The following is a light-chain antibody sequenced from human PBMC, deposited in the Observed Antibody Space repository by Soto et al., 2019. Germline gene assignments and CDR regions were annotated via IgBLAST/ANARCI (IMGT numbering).Light chain of an antibody. CDR3: AAWDDSLNGHWV. V-gene: IGLV1-44*01. Sequence: QSVLTQSPSASGTAGQRVTISCSGSSSNIGSNTVNWYQQLPGTAPKLLIYSNGQRPSGVPYRFSGSKSGTSASLAISGLQSEDEADYYCAAWDDSLNGHWVFGGGTKLTAL. J-gene: IGLJ3*02. CDR1: SSNIGSNT. CDR2: SNG.